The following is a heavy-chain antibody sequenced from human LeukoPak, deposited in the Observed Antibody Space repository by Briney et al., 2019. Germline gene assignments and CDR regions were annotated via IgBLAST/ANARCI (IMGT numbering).Heavy chain of an antibody. CDR3: AARFYCSSTSCNYYYYGMDV. CDR2: IYHSGST. CDR1: GGSISSGGYS. V-gene: IGHV4-30-2*01. J-gene: IGHJ6*02. Sequence: PSETPSLTCAVSGGSISSGGYSWSWIRQPPGKGLEWIGYIYHSGSTYYNPSLKSRVTISVDRSKNQFSLKLSSVTAADTAVYYCAARFYCSSTSCNYYYYGMDVWGQGTTVTVSS. D-gene: IGHD2-2*01.